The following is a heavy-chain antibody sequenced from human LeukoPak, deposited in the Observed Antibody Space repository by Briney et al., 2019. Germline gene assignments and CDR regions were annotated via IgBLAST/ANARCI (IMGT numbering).Heavy chain of an antibody. CDR3: ARWSSLDYLFDY. CDR1: GVMFHSYW. Sequence: PGGSLRLSCAASGVMFHSYWMTWVRQAPGKGLEWVANIKQDGSEKYYVDSVKGRFTISRDNAKNSLYLQINSLRAEDTAVFYCARWSSLDYLFDYWGQGTLVTVSS. CDR2: IKQDGSEK. V-gene: IGHV3-7*02. D-gene: IGHD3/OR15-3a*01. J-gene: IGHJ4*02.